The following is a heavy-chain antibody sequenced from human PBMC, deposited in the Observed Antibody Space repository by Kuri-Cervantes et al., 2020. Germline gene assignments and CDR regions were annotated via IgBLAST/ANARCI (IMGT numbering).Heavy chain of an antibody. V-gene: IGHV3-30-3*02. D-gene: IGHD4-17*01. CDR2: ISYDGSNK. Sequence: GGSLRLSCAASRFTFSTYSMHWVRQTPGKGLDWVAVISYDGSNKYYADSVKGRFTISRDNSKNTLYLQMNSLRAEDTAVYYCAKSAGDYAPLDYWGQGTLVTVSS. CDR1: RFTFSTYS. CDR3: AKSAGDYAPLDY. J-gene: IGHJ4*02.